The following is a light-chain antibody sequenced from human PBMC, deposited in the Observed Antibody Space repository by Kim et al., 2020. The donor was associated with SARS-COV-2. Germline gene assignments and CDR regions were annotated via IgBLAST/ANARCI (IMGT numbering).Light chain of an antibody. CDR3: QQTYSASRT. CDR1: QDISRY. J-gene: IGKJ1*01. Sequence: GERVTISCRASQDISRYLTWYQQKPGKAPKLLIYTASSLQSGFPSRFTGSGSETDFTLTISSLQPEDFATYYCQQTYSASRTFGQGTKVDIK. CDR2: TAS. V-gene: IGKV1-39*01.